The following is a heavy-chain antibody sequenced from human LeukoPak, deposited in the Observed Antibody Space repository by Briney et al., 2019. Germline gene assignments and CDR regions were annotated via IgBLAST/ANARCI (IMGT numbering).Heavy chain of an antibody. CDR1: GFTFSRYS. V-gene: IGHV3-21*01. J-gene: IGHJ4*02. D-gene: IGHD3-10*01. CDR3: ARDVDGWGNYGFDW. Sequence: PGGSLRLSWAASGFTFSRYSMSWVRQAPGKGLEWVSGISTSSTYRLYADSVKGRFTISRDNAKSSLYLEMNSLRAEDTAVYYCARDVDGWGNYGFDWWGEGILVTVSS. CDR2: ISTSSTYR.